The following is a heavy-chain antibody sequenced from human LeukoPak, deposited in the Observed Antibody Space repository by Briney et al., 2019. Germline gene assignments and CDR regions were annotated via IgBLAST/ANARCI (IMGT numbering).Heavy chain of an antibody. CDR1: GYTFTGYY. V-gene: IGHV1-2*02. CDR2: INPNSGGT. CDR3: ARGGPAYYYDSSGYYYNA. Sequence: ASVKVSCKASGYTFTGYYMHWVRQAPGQGLEWMGWINPNSGGTNYAQKFQGRVTMTRDTSISTAYMELSRLRSDDTAVYYCARGGPAYYYDSSGYYYNAWGQGTLVTVSS. J-gene: IGHJ4*02. D-gene: IGHD3-22*01.